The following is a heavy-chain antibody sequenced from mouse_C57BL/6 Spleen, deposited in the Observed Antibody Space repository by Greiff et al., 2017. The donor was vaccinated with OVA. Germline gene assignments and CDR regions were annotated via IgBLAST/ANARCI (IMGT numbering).Heavy chain of an antibody. J-gene: IGHJ2*01. D-gene: IGHD1-1*01. CDR1: GYAFSSSW. V-gene: IGHV1-82*01. Sequence: QVQLKESGPELVKPGASVKISCKASGYAFSSSWMNWVKQRPGKGLEWIGRIYPGDGDTNYNGKFKGKATLTADKSSSTAYMQLSSLTSEDSAVYFCARDYGSSYSDYWGQGTTLTVSS. CDR2: IYPGDGDT. CDR3: ARDYGSSYSDY.